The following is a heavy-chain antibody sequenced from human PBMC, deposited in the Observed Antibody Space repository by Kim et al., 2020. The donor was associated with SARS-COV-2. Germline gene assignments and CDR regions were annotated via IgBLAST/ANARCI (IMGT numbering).Heavy chain of an antibody. V-gene: IGHV3-74*01. CDR3: ARGTLQHGFDP. J-gene: IGHJ5*02. CDR1: GFTFSDYW. Sequence: GGSLRLSCEASGFTFSDYWMNWVRQGPGKGLVWVSRINSDGGDTHYADSVKGRFTISRDNAENTLHLQLNSLGVEDTAIYYCARGTLQHGFDPWGQGTLVPVSS. CDR2: INSDGGDT.